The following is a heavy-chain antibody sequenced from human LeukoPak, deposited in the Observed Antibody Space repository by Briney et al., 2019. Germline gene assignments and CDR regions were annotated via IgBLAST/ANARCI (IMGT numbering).Heavy chain of an antibody. V-gene: IGHV3-11*01. Sequence: GGSLRLSCAASGFTFSDYYMSWIRQAPGKGLEWVSYISSSGSTIYYADSVKGRYTISRDNAKNSLYLQMNSLRAEDTAVYYCARTGCTNGVCYFTPEFDYWGQGTLVTVSS. D-gene: IGHD2-8*01. CDR3: ARTGCTNGVCYFTPEFDY. J-gene: IGHJ4*02. CDR2: ISSSGSTI. CDR1: GFTFSDYY.